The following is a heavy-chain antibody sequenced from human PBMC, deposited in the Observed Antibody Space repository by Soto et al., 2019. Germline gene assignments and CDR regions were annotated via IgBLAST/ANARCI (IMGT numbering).Heavy chain of an antibody. D-gene: IGHD6-19*01. Sequence: PGESLKISCKASGYSFTNYWIGWVRQMPGKGLEWMGTIYPGDSDTRYSPSFQGQVTFSVDKSINTAYLHWTSLKASDTAIYYCAIQHPLYSSAWYNWGQGTLVTVSS. J-gene: IGHJ4*02. CDR2: IYPGDSDT. V-gene: IGHV5-51*01. CDR1: GYSFTNYW. CDR3: AIQHPLYSSAWYN.